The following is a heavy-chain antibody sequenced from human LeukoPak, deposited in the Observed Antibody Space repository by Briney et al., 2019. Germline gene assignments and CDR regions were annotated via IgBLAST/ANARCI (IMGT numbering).Heavy chain of an antibody. Sequence: PGGPLRLSCEASGLTFSNYWMSWVRQAPGKGLEWVANIKQDGSEKYYVDSVKGRFTISRDNAKNSLYLQMNSLRAEDTAVYYCARDSDTAMVNDAFDIWGQGTMVTVSS. D-gene: IGHD5-18*01. V-gene: IGHV3-7*03. J-gene: IGHJ3*02. CDR1: GLTFSNYW. CDR3: ARDSDTAMVNDAFDI. CDR2: IKQDGSEK.